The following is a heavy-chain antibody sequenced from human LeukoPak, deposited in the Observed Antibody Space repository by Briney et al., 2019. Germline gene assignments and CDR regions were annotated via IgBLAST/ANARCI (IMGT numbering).Heavy chain of an antibody. CDR3: ARSLMAGSSTSCYDY. Sequence: GGSLRLSCAAPGFTFSSYSMNWVRQAPGKGLEWVSSISSSSSYIYYADSVKGRFTISRDNAKNPLYLQMNSLRAEDTAVYYCARSLMAGSSTSCYDYWGQGTLVTVSS. CDR1: GFTFSSYS. V-gene: IGHV3-21*01. D-gene: IGHD2-2*01. CDR2: ISSSSSYI. J-gene: IGHJ4*02.